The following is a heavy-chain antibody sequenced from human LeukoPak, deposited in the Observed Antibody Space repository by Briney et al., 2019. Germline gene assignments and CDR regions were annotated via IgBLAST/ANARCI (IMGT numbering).Heavy chain of an antibody. D-gene: IGHD3-22*01. Sequence: GGSLRLSCAASGFTFSSYEMNWVRQAPGKGLQWVSYISQDGSSIFYADSVKGRFTISRDNAKNSLYLQMNSLGVEDTAVYYRATISRTVVASFDYWGQGILVTVSS. CDR3: ATISRTVVASFDY. V-gene: IGHV3-48*03. CDR2: ISQDGSSI. CDR1: GFTFSSYE. J-gene: IGHJ4*02.